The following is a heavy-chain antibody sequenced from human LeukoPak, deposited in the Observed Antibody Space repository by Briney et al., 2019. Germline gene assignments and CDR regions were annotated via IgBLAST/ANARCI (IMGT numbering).Heavy chain of an antibody. CDR2: ISGSGGST. CDR3: ASKENVAAAGRYGMDV. D-gene: IGHD6-13*01. J-gene: IGHJ6*02. CDR1: GFTFSSYA. Sequence: PGGSLRLSCAASGFTFSSYAMSWVRQAPGKGLEWVSAISGSGGSTYYADSVKGRFTISRDNSKNTPYLQMNSLRAEDTAVYYCASKENVAAAGRYGMDVWGQGTTVTVSS. V-gene: IGHV3-23*01.